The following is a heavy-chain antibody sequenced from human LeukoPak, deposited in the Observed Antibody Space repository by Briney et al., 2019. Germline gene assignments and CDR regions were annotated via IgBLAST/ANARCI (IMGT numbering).Heavy chain of an antibody. CDR1: RFTLSGDN. V-gene: IGHV3-48*02. CDR3: TTHYSGYSCRY. D-gene: IGHD4-23*01. CDR2: ISSSSNII. Sequence: PGGSLRLSCAASRFTLSGDNMQWVRQAPGKGLEWVSYISSSSNIIYYADSVKGRFTISKDNAKNSLYLQMSSLKDEDTAVYYYTTHYSGYSCRYWGQGTLVTVSS. J-gene: IGHJ4*02.